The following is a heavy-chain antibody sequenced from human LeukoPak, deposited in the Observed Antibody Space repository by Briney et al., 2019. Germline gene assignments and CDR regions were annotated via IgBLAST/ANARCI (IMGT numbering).Heavy chain of an antibody. D-gene: IGHD1-1*01. J-gene: IGHJ6*03. V-gene: IGHV4-59*01. CDR3: ARGRVSSSTWYSTYYYYFYMDV. Sequence: SETLSLTYTVSGGSISSYYWSWIRQPPGKGLEWIGYIYYSGSTNYNPSLKSRVTISVDTSKNQFSLKLSSVTAADTAVYFCARGRVSSSTWYSTYYYYFYMDVWGKGTTVTVSS. CDR1: GGSISSYY. CDR2: IYYSGST.